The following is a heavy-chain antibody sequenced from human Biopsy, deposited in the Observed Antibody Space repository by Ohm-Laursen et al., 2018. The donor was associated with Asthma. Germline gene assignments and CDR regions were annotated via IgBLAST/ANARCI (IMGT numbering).Heavy chain of an antibody. CDR1: AFTFSRSG. Sequence: SLRLSCAASAFTFSRSGMHWVRQAPGKGLEWVAVIWYDGSNKYYADSVKGRFTVSRDDSKNTLYLQMNSLRPDDTAVYYCARDVMEWYLPAFDFWGQGTLVTVSS. J-gene: IGHJ4*02. CDR3: ARDVMEWYLPAFDF. CDR2: IWYDGSNK. D-gene: IGHD3-3*01. V-gene: IGHV3-33*08.